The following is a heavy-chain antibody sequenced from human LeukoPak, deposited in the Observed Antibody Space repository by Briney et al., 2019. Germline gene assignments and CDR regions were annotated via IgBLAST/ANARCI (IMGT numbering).Heavy chain of an antibody. D-gene: IGHD1-26*01. CDR2: IYWDDDK. Sequence: SGPTLVKPTQTLTLTFTFSGFSLSSRGVGVGWIRQPPGKALEWLALIYWDDDKRYSPSLKSRLTITKDTSKNQVVLTMTNMDPVDTATYYCAHRRGTYYFQYWGQGTLVTVSS. CDR3: AHRRGTYYFQY. V-gene: IGHV2-5*02. J-gene: IGHJ4*02. CDR1: GFSLSSRGVG.